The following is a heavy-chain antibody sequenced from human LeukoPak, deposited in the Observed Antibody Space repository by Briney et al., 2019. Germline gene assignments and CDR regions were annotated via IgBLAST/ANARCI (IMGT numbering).Heavy chain of an antibody. D-gene: IGHD6-19*01. V-gene: IGHV3-53*01. Sequence: GGSLRLSCAASGFTVSSNYMSWVRQAPGKGLEWVSVIFSSGSTYYADSVKGRFTISRDNSKNTPYLQMNSLRAEDTAVYYCAREGYSNGWYRNWGQGTLVTVSS. CDR2: IFSSGST. CDR1: GFTVSSNY. CDR3: AREGYSNGWYRN. J-gene: IGHJ4*02.